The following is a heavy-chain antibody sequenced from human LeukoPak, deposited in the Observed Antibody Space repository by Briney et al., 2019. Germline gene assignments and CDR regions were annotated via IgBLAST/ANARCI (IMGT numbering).Heavy chain of an antibody. CDR2: IYDSGST. Sequence: SQTLSLTCTVSGASIRSGDYYWSWNRQPPGKGLEWIGYIYDSGSTYYNPSLKSRITISVDTSENRFSLKLSSVTATDTAVYYCARLGPGDYALDYWGQGTLVTVSS. CDR1: GASIRSGDYY. J-gene: IGHJ4*02. D-gene: IGHD4-17*01. CDR3: ARLGPGDYALDY. V-gene: IGHV4-30-4*01.